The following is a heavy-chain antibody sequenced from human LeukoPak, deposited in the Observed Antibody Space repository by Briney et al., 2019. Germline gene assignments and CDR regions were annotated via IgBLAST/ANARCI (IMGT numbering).Heavy chain of an antibody. CDR1: GFIFSSFW. Sequence: GGSLRLSCAASGFIFSSFWMHWVRQVPGKGLVWVSHINSDGRKTDYADSVRGRFTISRDNAKNTLYLQMNSLRAEDTAVYYCARESGWGLPHAFDFWGQGTMITVSS. D-gene: IGHD3-10*01. CDR2: INSDGRKT. V-gene: IGHV3-74*01. J-gene: IGHJ3*01. CDR3: ARESGWGLPHAFDF.